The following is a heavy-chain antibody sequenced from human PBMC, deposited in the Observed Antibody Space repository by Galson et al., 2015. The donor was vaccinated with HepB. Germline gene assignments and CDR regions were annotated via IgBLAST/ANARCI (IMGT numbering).Heavy chain of an antibody. V-gene: IGHV3-30*04. CDR3: ARAGGAIVVVPSAKAAFDY. J-gene: IGHJ4*02. D-gene: IGHD2-2*01. CDR2: ISYGGSNK. Sequence: SLRLSCAASGFTFSSYAMHWVRQAPGKGLEWVSVISYGGSNKYYADSVKGRFTISRDNSKNTLCLQMNSLRAEDTAVYYCARAGGAIVVVPSAKAAFDYWGQRTLVTVSS. CDR1: GFTFSSYA.